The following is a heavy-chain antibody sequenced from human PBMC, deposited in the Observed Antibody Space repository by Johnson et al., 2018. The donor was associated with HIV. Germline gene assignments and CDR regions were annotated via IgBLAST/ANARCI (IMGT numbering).Heavy chain of an antibody. Sequence: VQLVESGGGVVQPGRSLRLSCAASGFTFSSYAMSWVRQAPGKGLEWVSRLKPDGSSTWYADSVKARFTISRDNAKNSLYLQMNSLRAEATAVYYCARAASDAFDIWGQGTMVTVSS. V-gene: IGHV3-23*03. CDR3: ARAASDAFDI. J-gene: IGHJ3*02. CDR2: LKPDGSST. CDR1: GFTFSSYA.